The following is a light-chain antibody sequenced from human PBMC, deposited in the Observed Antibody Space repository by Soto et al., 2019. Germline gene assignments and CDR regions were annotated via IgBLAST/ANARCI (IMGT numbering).Light chain of an antibody. J-gene: IGLJ3*02. CDR3: AAWDDSLSGLGGV. Sequence: QSVLTQPPSASGTPGQRVTIDCSGSSSNIGSNYVYWYQQLPGTAPKLLFYRNNQRPSGVPDRFSGSKSGTSASLAISGLRSEDEADYYCAAWDDSLSGLGGVFGGGTKLTVL. CDR1: SSNIGSNY. V-gene: IGLV1-47*01. CDR2: RNN.